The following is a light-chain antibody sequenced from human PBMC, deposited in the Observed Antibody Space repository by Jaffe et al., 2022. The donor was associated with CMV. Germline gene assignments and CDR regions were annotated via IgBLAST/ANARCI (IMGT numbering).Light chain of an antibody. CDR3: HQYNSYSGT. CDR1: QNIDSW. J-gene: IGKJ1*01. V-gene: IGKV1-5*03. CDR2: KAS. Sequence: DIQMTQSPSSLSASVGDSVTITCRASQNIDSWLAWYQQKPGKVPKLLVYKASSLHSGVPSRFSGSGSGTEFTLTISNLQPDDFATYFCHQYNSYSGTFGQGTKVDFK.